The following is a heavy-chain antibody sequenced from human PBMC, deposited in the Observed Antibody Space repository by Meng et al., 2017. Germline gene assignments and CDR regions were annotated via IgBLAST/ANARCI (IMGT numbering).Heavy chain of an antibody. CDR2: IWYDGSKE. Sequence: QVQLVESGGGVVQPGSSLRLSCAASGFAFSSFSMSWVLMAPGKVLELVAVIWYDGSKEYYADAVQGRFTIFRENSRNTLYLQMNSLRAEETAVYYGVGDLGYSPDYRGQGTLVTVSS. CDR1: GFAFSSFS. CDR3: VGDLGYSPDY. D-gene: IGHD6-13*01. J-gene: IGHJ4*02. V-gene: IGHV3-33*01.